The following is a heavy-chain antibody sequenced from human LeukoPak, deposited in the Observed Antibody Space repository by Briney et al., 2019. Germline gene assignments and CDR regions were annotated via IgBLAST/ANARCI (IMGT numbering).Heavy chain of an antibody. CDR1: GLSFSHNY. Sequence: GGSLRLSCTASGLSFSHNYMNWVRQAPGKGLEWVALIYSGGNTHYADSVKGRFTISRDNSKNTLYLQMSSLRVEDTAVYYCTRDTPGIAASVSGGWGQGTLVTVSS. J-gene: IGHJ4*02. CDR3: TRDTPGIAASVSGG. CDR2: IYSGGNT. D-gene: IGHD6-13*01. V-gene: IGHV3-53*01.